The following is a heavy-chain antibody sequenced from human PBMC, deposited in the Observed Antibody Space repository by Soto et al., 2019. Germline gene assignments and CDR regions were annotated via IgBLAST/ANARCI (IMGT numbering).Heavy chain of an antibody. V-gene: IGHV2-5*02. Sequence: DSGPTLVNPTQTLTLTCTFSGFSLSTSGVGVGWIRQPPGKALEWLALIYWDDDKRYSPSLKSRLTITKDTSKNQVVLTMTNMDPVDTATYYCAHAITIFGVVPPGDWFDPWGQGALVTVSS. D-gene: IGHD3-3*01. CDR3: AHAITIFGVVPPGDWFDP. J-gene: IGHJ5*02. CDR1: GFSLSTSGVG. CDR2: IYWDDDK.